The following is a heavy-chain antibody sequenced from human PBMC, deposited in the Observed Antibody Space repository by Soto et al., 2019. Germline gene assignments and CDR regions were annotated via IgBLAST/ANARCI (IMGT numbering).Heavy chain of an antibody. J-gene: IGHJ4*02. CDR2: VSIGGST. Sequence: GGSLRLSCAASGFTFSCYAMGWVRQGPGKGLEWVAVVSIGGSTHYADSVRGRFTISRDNSKNTLSLQMNSLTAEDTAVYFCAKRRGAGGHFDYWGQGALVTVSS. V-gene: IGHV3-23*01. D-gene: IGHD2-15*01. CDR1: GFTFSCYA. CDR3: AKRRGAGGHFDY.